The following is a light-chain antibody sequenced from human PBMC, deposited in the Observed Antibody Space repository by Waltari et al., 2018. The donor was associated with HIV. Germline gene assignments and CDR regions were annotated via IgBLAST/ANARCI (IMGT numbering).Light chain of an antibody. CDR2: DVS. V-gene: IGLV2-14*03. CDR1: SSDVGCLYY. Sequence: HSALTQPASVSGSPGPSFTISCTGSSSDVGCLYYVSWYQHYPGIAPKLMIYDVSHRPSGVANRFSASKSGNTASLTISGLQAEDEADYYCASYTSSSTVVFGGGTKLTVL. J-gene: IGLJ2*01. CDR3: ASYTSSSTVV.